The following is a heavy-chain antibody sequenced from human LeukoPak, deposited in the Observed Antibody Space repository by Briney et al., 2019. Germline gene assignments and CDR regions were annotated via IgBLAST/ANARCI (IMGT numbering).Heavy chain of an antibody. CDR3: ASGSSGRYFLYFEY. J-gene: IGHJ4*02. Sequence: GGSLRLSCAASGFTFSSYWMGWVRQAPGKGLKWVASIKQDGAEKHYVDSVKGRFTISRDNAENSLYLQMNSLRVEDTAVYYCASGSSGRYFLYFEYWGQGALLTVSS. CDR1: GFTFSSYW. D-gene: IGHD6-19*01. CDR2: IKQDGAEK. V-gene: IGHV3-7*01.